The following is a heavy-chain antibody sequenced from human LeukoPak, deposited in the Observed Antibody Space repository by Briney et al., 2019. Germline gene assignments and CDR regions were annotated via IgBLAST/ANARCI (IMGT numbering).Heavy chain of an antibody. CDR1: VGYIYSGGYY. CDR2: IYHTGNT. Sequence: SQTLSLTCTVSVGYIYSGGYYWSWIRQPPGKDLEWIGYIYHTGNTYYNPSLKSRVTISVDTSKNQFSLKLSSVTAADTAVYYCARDRGNVMYYYDSSGPEVDVWGQGTTVTVSS. D-gene: IGHD3-22*01. J-gene: IGHJ6*02. V-gene: IGHV4-30-2*01. CDR3: ARDRGNVMYYYDSSGPEVDV.